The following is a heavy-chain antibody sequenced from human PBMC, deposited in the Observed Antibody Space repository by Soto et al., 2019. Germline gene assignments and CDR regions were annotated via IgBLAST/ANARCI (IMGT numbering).Heavy chain of an antibody. CDR2: IYYSGST. V-gene: IGHV4-59*01. CDR3: ARDSGPGDYDFWSGSYYYYGMDV. Sequence: SETLSLTCTVSGGSISSYYWSWIRQPPGKGLEWIGYIYYSGSTNYNPSLKSRVTISVDTSKNQLSLKLSSVTAADTAVYYCARDSGPGDYDFWSGSYYYYGMDVWGQGTRVTVSS. J-gene: IGHJ6*02. CDR1: GGSISSYY. D-gene: IGHD3-3*01.